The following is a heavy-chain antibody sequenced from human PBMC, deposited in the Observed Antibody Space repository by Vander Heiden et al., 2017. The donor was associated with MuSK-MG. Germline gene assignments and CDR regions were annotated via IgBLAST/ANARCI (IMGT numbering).Heavy chain of an antibody. CDR1: GFTLSSYW. CDR3: ARGKGGWYGSDGMDV. D-gene: IGHD6-19*01. CDR2: INSEGSDT. V-gene: IGHV3-74*01. J-gene: IGHJ6*02. Sequence: EVQLVESGGGLVQPGGSLRLSCAASGFTLSSYWRHWVRQAQGMGLVWVSRINSEGSDTTYADSVRGRFTISRDNAKNTLYLQMNTLRAEDTAFYYCARGKGGWYGSDGMDVWGQGTTVTVSS.